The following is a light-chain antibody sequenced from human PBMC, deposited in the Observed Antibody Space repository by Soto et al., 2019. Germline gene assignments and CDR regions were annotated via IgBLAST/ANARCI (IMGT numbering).Light chain of an antibody. CDR2: GTS. J-gene: IGKJ5*01. Sequence: DIQITQSPSFLSASVGDRVTISCRASQAINTYLNWYQQKPGKAPKLLIYGTSDLQNGVPSRFSGGRSGTDFTLTISSLQPEDFATYYCQQSYSTLLITFGQGTRLEV. CDR1: QAINTY. V-gene: IGKV1-39*01. CDR3: QQSYSTLLIT.